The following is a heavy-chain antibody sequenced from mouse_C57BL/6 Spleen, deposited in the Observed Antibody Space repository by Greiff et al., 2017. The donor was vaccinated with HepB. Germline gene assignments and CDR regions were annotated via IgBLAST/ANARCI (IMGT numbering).Heavy chain of an antibody. Sequence: EVQLQQSGPELVKPGASVKIPCKASGYTFTDYNMDWVKQSHGKSLEWIGDINPNNGGTIYNQKFKGKATLTVDKSSSTAYMELRSLTSEDTAVYYCSRSYDCYALLYFDVWVTGTTVTVSS. D-gene: IGHD2-3*01. V-gene: IGHV1-18*01. CDR3: SRSYDCYALLYFDV. J-gene: IGHJ1*03. CDR2: INPNNGGT. CDR1: GYTFTDYN.